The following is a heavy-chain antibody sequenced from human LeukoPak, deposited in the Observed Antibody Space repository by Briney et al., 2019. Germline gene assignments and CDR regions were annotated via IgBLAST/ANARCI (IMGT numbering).Heavy chain of an antibody. Sequence: ASVKVSCKASGGTFSSYAISWVRQAPGQGLEWMGGIIPIFGTANYAQKFQGRVTITTDESTSTAYMELSSLRSEDTAVYYCARDLDSDDYVSWSFDLWGRGTLVTVSS. CDR3: ARDLDSDDYVSWSFDL. V-gene: IGHV1-69*05. CDR2: IIPIFGTA. D-gene: IGHD4-17*01. J-gene: IGHJ2*01. CDR1: GGTFSSYA.